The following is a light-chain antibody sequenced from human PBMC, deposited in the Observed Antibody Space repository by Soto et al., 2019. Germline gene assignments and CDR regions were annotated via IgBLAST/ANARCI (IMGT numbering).Light chain of an antibody. Sequence: EIVLTQSPGTLSLSPGERATLSCRVSQSVRSNYLAWYQQKPGQSPRFLMYDASSRATGIPERFGGSGSGTDFTLPISRLEPEDFAVYYCQQYRTSPLTFGGGTRVDIK. CDR2: DAS. J-gene: IGKJ4*01. CDR1: QSVRSNY. CDR3: QQYRTSPLT. V-gene: IGKV3-20*01.